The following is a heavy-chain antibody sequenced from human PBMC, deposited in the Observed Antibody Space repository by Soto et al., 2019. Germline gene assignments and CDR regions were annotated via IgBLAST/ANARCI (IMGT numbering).Heavy chain of an antibody. CDR2: ISAYNGNT. J-gene: IGHJ4*02. D-gene: IGHD2-15*01. Sequence: QVQLVQSGAEVKKPGASVKVSCKASGYTFTSYGISWVRQAPGQGLEWMGWISAYNGNTNYAQKLQGRVTMTTDTSRSTGYVELRSLKSDDRAVYYCARDLSGKDYWGQGTLVTVSS. CDR1: GYTFTSYG. CDR3: ARDLSGKDY. V-gene: IGHV1-18*01.